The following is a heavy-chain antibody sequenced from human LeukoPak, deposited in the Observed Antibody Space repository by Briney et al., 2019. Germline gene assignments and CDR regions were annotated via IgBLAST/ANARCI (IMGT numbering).Heavy chain of an antibody. CDR2: INHSGST. V-gene: IGHV4-34*01. D-gene: IGHD1-14*01. CDR1: GGPFRGNY. J-gene: IGHJ4*02. Sequence: SETLSLTCAVYGGPFRGNYWTWIRQPPGKGLEWIGEINHSGSTKYNPSLKSRVTGFVDTSKNQVSLRLSSVTAADTAVYYCASYGTISSESYFDYWGQGALVTVSS. CDR3: ASYGTISSESYFDY.